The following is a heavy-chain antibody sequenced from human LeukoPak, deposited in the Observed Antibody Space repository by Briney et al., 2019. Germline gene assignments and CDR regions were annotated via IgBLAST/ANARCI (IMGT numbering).Heavy chain of an antibody. Sequence: SETLSLTCAVAGGSISSSNWWSWVRQPPGKGLEWIGEIYHSGSTNYNPSLKSRGTISVDKSKNQFSLKLSSVTAADTAVYYCARGQLLEPYYYYSYMDVWGKGTTVTVSS. CDR1: GGSISSSNW. CDR2: IYHSGST. V-gene: IGHV4-4*02. D-gene: IGHD2-2*01. CDR3: ARGQLLEPYYYYSYMDV. J-gene: IGHJ6*03.